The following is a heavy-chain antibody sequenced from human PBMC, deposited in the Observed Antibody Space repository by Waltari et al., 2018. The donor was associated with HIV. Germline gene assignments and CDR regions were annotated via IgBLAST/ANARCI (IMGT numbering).Heavy chain of an antibody. V-gene: IGHV4-39*01. D-gene: IGHD6-19*01. Sequence: QLQLQESGPGLVKPSETLSLTCTVSGGSISSSSYYWGWIRQPPGKGLEWIGSIYYSGSTTYNPSLKSRVTISVDTSKNQFSLKLSSVTAADTAVYYCARRLWSSGWGYYLDYWGQGTLVTVSS. CDR1: GGSISSSSYY. J-gene: IGHJ4*02. CDR2: IYYSGST. CDR3: ARRLWSSGWGYYLDY.